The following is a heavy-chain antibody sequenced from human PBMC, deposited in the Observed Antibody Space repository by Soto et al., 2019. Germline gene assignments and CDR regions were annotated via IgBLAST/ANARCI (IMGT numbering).Heavy chain of an antibody. CDR2: ISGSGGST. CDR3: AKDNTYYYDSSGYSPWDY. CDR1: RFTFSSYS. Sequence: LXLSCAASRFTFSSYSMSWVRQAPWKGLEWVSAISGSGGSTYYADSVKGRFTISRDNSKNTLYLQMNSLRAEDTAVYYCAKDNTYYYDSSGYSPWDYWGQGTLVTVSS. J-gene: IGHJ4*02. D-gene: IGHD3-22*01. V-gene: IGHV3-23*01.